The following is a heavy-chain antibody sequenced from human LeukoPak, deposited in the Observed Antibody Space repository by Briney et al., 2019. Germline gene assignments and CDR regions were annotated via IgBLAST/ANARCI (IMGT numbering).Heavy chain of an antibody. Sequence: SQTLSLTCAISGDSVSTNSVAWNWIRQSPSRGLEWLGRTSYRSKWYNDYAVSVKSRITINPDTSKNQFSLQLNTVTPEDTAVYYCAREGAAFEYWGQGTLVTVSS. CDR2: TSYRSKWYN. J-gene: IGHJ4*02. D-gene: IGHD6-25*01. CDR3: AREGAAFEY. CDR1: GDSVSTNSVA. V-gene: IGHV6-1*01.